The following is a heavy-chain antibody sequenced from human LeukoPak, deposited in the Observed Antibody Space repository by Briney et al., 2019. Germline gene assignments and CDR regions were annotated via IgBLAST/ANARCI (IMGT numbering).Heavy chain of an antibody. CDR3: AREFIVVVPAAAYGMDV. Sequence: ASVKVSCKASGYTFTRFGISWVRQAPGQGLEWMGWISTYNGNTNYAQKLQGRVTMTTDTSTSTAYMELRSLRSDDTAVYYCAREFIVVVPAAAYGMDVWGQGTTVTVSS. D-gene: IGHD2-2*01. CDR1: GYTFTRFG. CDR2: ISTYNGNT. V-gene: IGHV1-18*01. J-gene: IGHJ6*02.